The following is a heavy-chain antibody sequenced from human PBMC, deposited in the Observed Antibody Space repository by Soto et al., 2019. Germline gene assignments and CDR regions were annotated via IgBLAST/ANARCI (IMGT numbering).Heavy chain of an antibody. CDR2: VYHNGLT. CDR3: ARDVAVPGESDRFDY. D-gene: IGHD6-19*01. J-gene: IGHJ4*02. V-gene: IGHV4-4*02. CDR1: GDSISTNKW. Sequence: PSETLSLTCAVSGDSISTNKWWSWVRQPPGKGLEWIGEVYHNGLTNYNASLKSRVTMSVDTSKNQFSLKLTSVTAADTAIYYCARDVAVPGESDRFDYWGKRTLVTVSS.